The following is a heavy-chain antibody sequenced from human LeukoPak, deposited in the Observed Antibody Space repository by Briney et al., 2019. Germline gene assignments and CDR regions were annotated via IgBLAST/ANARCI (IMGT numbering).Heavy chain of an antibody. CDR2: IIPILGIA. D-gene: IGHD6-13*01. J-gene: IGHJ6*02. V-gene: IGHV1-69*04. Sequence: GASVKVSCKASGGTFSSYAISWVRQAPGQGLEWMGRIIPILGIANYAQKFQGRVTITADKSTSTAYMELSSLRSEDTAVYYCARDGHEQQLVRPHYGMDVWGQGTTVTVSS. CDR1: GGTFSSYA. CDR3: ARDGHEQQLVRPHYGMDV.